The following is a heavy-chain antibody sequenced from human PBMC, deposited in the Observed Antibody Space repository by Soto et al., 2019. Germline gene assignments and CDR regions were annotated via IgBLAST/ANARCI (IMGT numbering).Heavy chain of an antibody. Sequence: QVQLVQSGAEVKKPGASVKVSCKASGYTFTSYDINWVRQATGQGLEWMGWMNPNSGNTGYAQKFQGRVTMTRNTSISTAYMELSSLRSEDTAVYYCARGVRDQYYDYIWGSYRLSGDDAFDIWGQGTMVTVSS. J-gene: IGHJ3*02. V-gene: IGHV1-8*01. CDR3: ARGVRDQYYDYIWGSYRLSGDDAFDI. D-gene: IGHD3-16*02. CDR1: GYTFTSYD. CDR2: MNPNSGNT.